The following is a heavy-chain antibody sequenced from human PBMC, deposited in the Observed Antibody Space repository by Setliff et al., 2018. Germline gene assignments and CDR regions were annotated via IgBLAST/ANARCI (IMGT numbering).Heavy chain of an antibody. J-gene: IGHJ4*02. CDR1: GFSLSTSGVA. V-gene: IGHV2-5*02. CDR3: AHRPGLGGYSYEDSHFDY. Sequence: SGPTLVNPTQTLTLTCTFSGFSLSTSGVAVGWIRQPPGKALEWLALIYWDDDKRYSPSLKSRLTITKDTSKNQAVLTMTNMDPVGTATYYCAHRPGLGGYSYEDSHFDYWGQGTLVTVSS. D-gene: IGHD5-18*01. CDR2: IYWDDDK.